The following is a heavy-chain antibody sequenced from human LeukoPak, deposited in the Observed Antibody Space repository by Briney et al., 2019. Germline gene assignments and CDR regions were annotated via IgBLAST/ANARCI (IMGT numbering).Heavy chain of an antibody. D-gene: IGHD1-26*01. Sequence: ASVKVSCKASGYTFTSYGISWVRQAPGQGLEWMGWISAYNGNTNYAQKLQGRVTMTTDTSTSTAYMELRSLRSDDTAVYYCARVLFRGGSQVEDDAFDIWGQGTMVTVSS. J-gene: IGHJ3*02. CDR1: GYTFTSYG. CDR3: ARVLFRGGSQVEDDAFDI. CDR2: ISAYNGNT. V-gene: IGHV1-18*01.